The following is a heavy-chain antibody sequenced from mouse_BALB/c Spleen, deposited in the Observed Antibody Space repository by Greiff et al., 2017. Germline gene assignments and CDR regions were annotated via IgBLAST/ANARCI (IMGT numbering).Heavy chain of an antibody. J-gene: IGHJ4*01. CDR1: GYTFTSYV. CDR3: AREEVYDYDGNYAMDY. CDR2: INPYNDGT. D-gene: IGHD2-4*01. Sequence: VQLQQSGPELVKPGASVKMSCKASGYTFTSYVMHWVKQKPGQGLEWIGYINPYNDGTKYNEKFKGKATLSSDKSSSTAYMELSSLTSEDSAVYYGAREEVYDYDGNYAMDYWGQGTSVTVSS. V-gene: IGHV1-14*01.